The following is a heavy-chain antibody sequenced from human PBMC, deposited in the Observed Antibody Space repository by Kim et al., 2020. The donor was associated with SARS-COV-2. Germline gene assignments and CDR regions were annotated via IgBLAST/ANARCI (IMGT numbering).Heavy chain of an antibody. CDR3: AVHMEYYYYGMDV. Sequence: YEQKFQGRITMARNTSISTAYMELRSLRSEDTAVYYCAVHMEYYYYGMDVWGQGTTVTVSS. D-gene: IGHD1-1*01. J-gene: IGHJ6*02. V-gene: IGHV1-8*01.